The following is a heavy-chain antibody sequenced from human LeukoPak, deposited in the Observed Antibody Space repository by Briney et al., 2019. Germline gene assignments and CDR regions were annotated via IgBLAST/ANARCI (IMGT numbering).Heavy chain of an antibody. CDR2: ISGSGGST. CDR1: GFTFSNSA. D-gene: IGHD3-16*01. CDR3: GKHQGSGGVGSGTGAFDI. V-gene: IGHV3-23*01. J-gene: IGHJ3*02. Sequence: GGSLRLSCVASGFTFSNSAMSWVRQAPGKGLEWVSTISGSGGSTYYADPVRGRFTISRDNSKSTLYLQMNSLRAEDTALYYCGKHQGSGGVGSGTGAFDIWGQGTMVTVSS.